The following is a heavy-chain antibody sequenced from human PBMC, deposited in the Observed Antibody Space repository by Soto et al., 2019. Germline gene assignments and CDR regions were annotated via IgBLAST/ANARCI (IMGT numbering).Heavy chain of an antibody. CDR3: ARSSGGNFGIIIEGSNWFDP. D-gene: IGHD3-3*01. Sequence: ASVKVSCKAPGDTFTSYYMHWVRQAPGQGLEWMGVINPNGGSTAYAQKFQGRVTMTRDTSTSTVYMQLSSLRSEDTAVYYCARSSGGNFGIIIEGSNWFDPWGQGTLVSVYS. CDR1: GDTFTSYY. CDR2: INPNGGST. V-gene: IGHV1-46*01. J-gene: IGHJ5*02.